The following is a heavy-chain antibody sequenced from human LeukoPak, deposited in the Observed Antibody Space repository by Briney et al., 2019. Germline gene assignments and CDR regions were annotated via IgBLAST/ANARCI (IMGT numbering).Heavy chain of an antibody. CDR3: TNDNLS. Sequence: ETLSLTCTVSGGSISSYYWSWVRQAPGKGLEWVSFISASGDLTYYADSVRGRFTISRDNWNTLFLQMDSLRAEDTAVYYCTNDNLSWGPGTLVTVSS. J-gene: IGHJ5*02. V-gene: IGHV3-23*01. CDR1: GGSISSYY. CDR2: ISASGDLT.